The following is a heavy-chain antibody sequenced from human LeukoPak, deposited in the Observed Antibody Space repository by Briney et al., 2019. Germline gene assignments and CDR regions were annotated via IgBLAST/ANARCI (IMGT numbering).Heavy chain of an antibody. V-gene: IGHV3-11*04. CDR2: ISSSGSTV. J-gene: IGHJ6*03. D-gene: IGHD5-12*01. CDR3: ARAPSGYDWDYYYYYYMDV. CDR1: GFIFSDYY. Sequence: GGSLRLSCAASGFIFSDYYMAWIRQAPGKGLEGFSYISSSGSTVAYTDTVKGRFTISRDNAKNSLYLQMNSLRAEDTAVYYCARAPSGYDWDYYYYYYMDVWGKGTTVTISS.